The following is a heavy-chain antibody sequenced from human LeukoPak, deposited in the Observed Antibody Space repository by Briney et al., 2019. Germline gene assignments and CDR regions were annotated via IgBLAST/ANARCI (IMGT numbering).Heavy chain of an antibody. CDR1: GGTFSSYA. CDR3: ARSRRRDSPSDYFDY. D-gene: IGHD2-2*01. CDR2: IIPIFGTA. Sequence: ASVKVSCKASGGTFSSYAISWVRQAPGQGLEWMGGIIPIFGTANYAQKFQGRVTITTDESTSTAYMELSSLRSEDTAVYYCARSRRRDSPSDYFDYWGQGTLVTVSS. J-gene: IGHJ4*02. V-gene: IGHV1-69*05.